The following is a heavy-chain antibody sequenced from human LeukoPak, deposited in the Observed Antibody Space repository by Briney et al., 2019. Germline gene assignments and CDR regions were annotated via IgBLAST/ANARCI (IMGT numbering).Heavy chain of an antibody. D-gene: IGHD2-21*01. CDR1: GDSVSSNSAA. CDR2: TYYRSKWYN. Sequence: SQTLLLTCAISGDSVSSNSAAWNWIRQSPSRGLEWLGRTYYRSKWYNDYAVSVKSRITINPDTSKNQFSLQLNSVTPEDTAVYYCARVGISPPRTSYYFDYWGQGTLVTVSS. V-gene: IGHV6-1*01. CDR3: ARVGISPPRTSYYFDY. J-gene: IGHJ4*02.